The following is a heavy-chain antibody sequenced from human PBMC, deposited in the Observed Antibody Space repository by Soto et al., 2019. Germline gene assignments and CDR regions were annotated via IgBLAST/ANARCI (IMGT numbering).Heavy chain of an antibody. Sequence: GGSLRLSCAASGFTFSDYYMSWIRQAPGKGLEWVSYISGSSSSTYYADSVKGRFTISRDNSKNTLYLQMNSLRAEDTAVYYCAKQGGSGSYPYYYYGMDVWGQGTTVTVSS. CDR2: ISGSSSST. D-gene: IGHD3-10*01. CDR3: AKQGGSGSYPYYYYGMDV. V-gene: IGHV3-11*03. J-gene: IGHJ6*02. CDR1: GFTFSDYY.